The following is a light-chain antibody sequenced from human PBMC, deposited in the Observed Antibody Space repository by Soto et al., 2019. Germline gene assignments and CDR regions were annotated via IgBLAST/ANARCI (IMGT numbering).Light chain of an antibody. CDR1: SSDVGGYNY. V-gene: IGLV2-14*03. J-gene: IGLJ1*01. CDR2: DVS. CDR3: SSYTSSSTYV. Sequence: QSALTQPASVSGAHGQSIAISCTGTSSDVGGYNYVSWYQHHPGKAPKLMVYDVSNRPSGVSNRFSGSKSGNTASLTISGLQAEDEADYYCSSYTSSSTYVFGTGTKLTVL.